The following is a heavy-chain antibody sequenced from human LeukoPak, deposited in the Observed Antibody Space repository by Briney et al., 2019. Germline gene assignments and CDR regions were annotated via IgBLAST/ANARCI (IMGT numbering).Heavy chain of an antibody. CDR1: GGSFSGYY. CDR3: AREGYYDYVWGSYRDAFDI. Sequence: SETLSLTCAVYGGSFSGYYWSWIRQPPGKGLEWIGEINHSGSTNYNPSLKSRVTISVDTSKNQFSLKLSSVTAADTAVYYCAREGYYDYVWGSYRDAFDIWGQGTMVTVSS. D-gene: IGHD3-16*02. J-gene: IGHJ3*02. V-gene: IGHV4-34*01. CDR2: INHSGST.